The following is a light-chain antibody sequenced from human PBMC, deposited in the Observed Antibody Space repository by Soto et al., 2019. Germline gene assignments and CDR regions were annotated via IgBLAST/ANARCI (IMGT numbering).Light chain of an antibody. J-gene: IGKJ1*01. CDR1: QSVSSN. CDR3: QKHNYWPWT. V-gene: IGKV3-15*01. CDR2: GAS. Sequence: EIVMTQSPATLSVSPGERATLSCRASQSVSSNLAWYQQKPGQAPRLIIYGASTRATGIPDRFSGSGSGTEFNLTISSLQSEDFAVYYCQKHNYWPWTCGQGTKVDIK.